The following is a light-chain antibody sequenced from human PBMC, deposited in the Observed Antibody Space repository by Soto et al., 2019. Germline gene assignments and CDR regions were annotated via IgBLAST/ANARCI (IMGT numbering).Light chain of an antibody. Sequence: EIVLTQSPGTLSLSPGERATLSCRASQSVSSSHLAWFQQKPGQAPRLLIYDASSRATGIPDRFSGSGSGTEFTITISRLEPEDFAVYYCEQYDNSPWTFGQGTKVEIK. CDR3: EQYDNSPWT. J-gene: IGKJ1*01. CDR2: DAS. V-gene: IGKV3-20*01. CDR1: QSVSSSH.